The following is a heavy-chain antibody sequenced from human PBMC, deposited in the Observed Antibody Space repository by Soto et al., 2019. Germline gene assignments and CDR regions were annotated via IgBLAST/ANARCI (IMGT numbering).Heavy chain of an antibody. J-gene: IGHJ4*02. D-gene: IGHD6-19*01. V-gene: IGHV3-30-3*01. Sequence: QVQLVESGGGVVQPGRSLRLSSAASGFTLSSYSMHWVRQAPGRGLEWVGVISYDGNKKYYRDSVKGRFSISRDTSNNTVNLHMNSLRPEDTAVYYCARSVAVAGLDYWGQGTLVTVS. CDR2: ISYDGNKK. CDR1: GFTLSSYS. CDR3: ARSVAVAGLDY.